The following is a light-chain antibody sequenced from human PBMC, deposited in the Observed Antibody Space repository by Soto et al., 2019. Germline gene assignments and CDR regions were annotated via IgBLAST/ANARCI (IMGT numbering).Light chain of an antibody. V-gene: IGLV3-10*01. CDR3: YSTDSSNSRGV. J-gene: IGLJ2*01. CDR2: GDN. CDR1: ALPKKN. Sequence: SYELTQPPSVSVSPGQTARITCSGDALPKKNAYWYQQRSGQAPVLVIYGDNKRPSGIPERFSVSSSGTVATLTISAAQVEDEADYFCYSTDSSNSRGVFGGGTKLTVL.